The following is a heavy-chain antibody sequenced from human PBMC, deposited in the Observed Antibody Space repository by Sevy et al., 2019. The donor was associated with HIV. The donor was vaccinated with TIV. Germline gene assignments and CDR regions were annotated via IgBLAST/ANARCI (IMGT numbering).Heavy chain of an antibody. J-gene: IGHJ5*02. Sequence: SETLSLTCAVHGVSLTGYYWNWIRQSPGKGLEWIGEVSHSGRTKYNPSLESRVTIELDTSKNQFSLTLDSLTVADTAVYYCASAWGDPSYFDPWGQGTLVTVSS. D-gene: IGHD2-21*02. V-gene: IGHV4-34*01. CDR3: ASAWGDPSYFDP. CDR1: GVSLTGYY. CDR2: VSHSGRT.